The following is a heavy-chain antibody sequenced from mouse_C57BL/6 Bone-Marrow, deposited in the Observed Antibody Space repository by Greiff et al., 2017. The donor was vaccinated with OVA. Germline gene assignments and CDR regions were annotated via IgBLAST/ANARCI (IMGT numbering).Heavy chain of an antibody. D-gene: IGHD2-1*01. V-gene: IGHV2-5*01. Sequence: VQLQQSGPGLVQPSQSLSITCTVSGFSLTSYGVHWVRQSPGKGLEWLGVIWRGGSTDYNAAFMSRLRITKDNSKSQVFFKMNSLQADDTAIYYCAKEGGKWFAYWGQGTLVTVSA. J-gene: IGHJ3*01. CDR2: IWRGGST. CDR1: GFSLTSYG. CDR3: AKEGGKWFAY.